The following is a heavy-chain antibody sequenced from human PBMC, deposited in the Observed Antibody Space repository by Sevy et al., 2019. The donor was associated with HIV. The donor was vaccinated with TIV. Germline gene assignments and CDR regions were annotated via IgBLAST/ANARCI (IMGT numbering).Heavy chain of an antibody. CDR2: IKSKTDGATR. V-gene: IGHV3-15*01. J-gene: IGHJ4*02. CDR1: GFTFSNAW. Sequence: GGSLRLSCVASGFTFSNAWMSWVRQAPGKGLEWVGRIKSKTDGATRDFAAPIKGRFTISGNDSKNTLYMQMDRLRTEDTAVYYCAAGTGRSDFDYWGQGTVVTVSA. D-gene: IGHD1-1*01. CDR3: AAGTGRSDFDY.